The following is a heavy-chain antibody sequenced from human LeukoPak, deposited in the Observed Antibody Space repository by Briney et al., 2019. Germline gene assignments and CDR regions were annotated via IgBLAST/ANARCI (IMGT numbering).Heavy chain of an antibody. CDR3: AREKSGSNAAFDY. CDR2: IYSGGST. V-gene: IGHV3-66*01. Sequence: GGSLRLSCAASGFTFSSYSMNWVRQAPGKGLEWGSVIYSGGSTYYADSVKGRFTISRDNAKNSLYLQMNSLRAEDTAVYYCAREKSGSNAAFDYWGQGTLVTVSS. D-gene: IGHD1-26*01. J-gene: IGHJ4*02. CDR1: GFTFSSYS.